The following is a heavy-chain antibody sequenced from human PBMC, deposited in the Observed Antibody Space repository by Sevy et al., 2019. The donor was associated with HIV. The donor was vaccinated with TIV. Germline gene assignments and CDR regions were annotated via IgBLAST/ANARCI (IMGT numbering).Heavy chain of an antibody. CDR3: AREWKGGLNWFDP. J-gene: IGHJ5*02. Sequence: GGSLRLSCAASGFTFSSYGMHWVRQAPGKGLEWVAVIWYDGSNKYYPDSVKGRFTISRDNSKNTLYLQMNSLRAEDTAVYYCAREWKGGLNWFDPWGQGTLVTVSS. CDR1: GFTFSSYG. CDR2: IWYDGSNK. V-gene: IGHV3-33*01. D-gene: IGHD1-1*01.